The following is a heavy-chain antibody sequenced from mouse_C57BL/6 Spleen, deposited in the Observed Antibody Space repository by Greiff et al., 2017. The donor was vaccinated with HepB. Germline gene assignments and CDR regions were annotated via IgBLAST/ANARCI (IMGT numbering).Heavy chain of an antibody. CDR2: IYPGNSDT. D-gene: IGHD1-1*01. CDR3: TRCGVKGDYGSSSPDWYFDV. V-gene: IGHV1-5*01. CDR1: GYTFTSYW. J-gene: IGHJ1*03. Sequence: EVQLQESGTVLARPGASVKMSCKTSGYTFTSYWMHWVKQRPGQGLEWIGAIYPGNSDTSYNQKFKGKAKLTAVTSASTAYMELSSLTNEDSAVYYCTRCGVKGDYGSSSPDWYFDVWGTGTTVTVSS.